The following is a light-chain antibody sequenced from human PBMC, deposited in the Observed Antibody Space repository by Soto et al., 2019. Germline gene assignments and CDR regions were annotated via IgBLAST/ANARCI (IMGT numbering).Light chain of an antibody. J-gene: IGKJ5*01. Sequence: DLQMTQSPSSLSASVGDRVTITCRASQRISTYLNWYQHKPGQAPKLLIYVASLLQSGVPSRFSGSGSGTDFTLTISGLQPEDFATYYCQQSYDTVAITFGQGTRLEIK. V-gene: IGKV1-39*01. CDR3: QQSYDTVAIT. CDR1: QRISTY. CDR2: VAS.